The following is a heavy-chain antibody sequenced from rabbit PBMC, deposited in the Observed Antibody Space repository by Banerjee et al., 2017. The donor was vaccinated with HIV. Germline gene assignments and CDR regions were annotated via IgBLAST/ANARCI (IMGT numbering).Heavy chain of an antibody. CDR2: IYAGSSGST. Sequence: QSLEESGGDLVKPGASLTLTCTASGMDSSSYWMSWVRQAPGKGLEWITCIYAGSSGSTYYASWAKGRFTISKTSSTTVTLQMTSLTAADTATYFCARDLDGVIGWNFGWWGQGTLVTVS. CDR1: GMDSSSYW. D-gene: IGHD1-1*01. CDR3: ARDLDGVIGWNFGW. J-gene: IGHJ4*01. V-gene: IGHV1S40*01.